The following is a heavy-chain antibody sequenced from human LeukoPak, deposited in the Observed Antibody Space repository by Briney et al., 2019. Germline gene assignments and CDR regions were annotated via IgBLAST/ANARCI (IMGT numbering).Heavy chain of an antibody. CDR3: ARVAPDFWSGYYMAGWAFDI. J-gene: IGHJ3*02. D-gene: IGHD3-3*01. V-gene: IGHV3-21*01. CDR1: GFTFSSYS. Sequence: GGSLRLSCAASGFTFSSYSMNWVRQAPGKGLEWVSSISSSSSYIYYADSVKGRFTISRDNAKNSLYLQMNSLRAEDTAVYYCARVAPDFWSGYYMAGWAFDIWGQGTMVTVSS. CDR2: ISSSSSYI.